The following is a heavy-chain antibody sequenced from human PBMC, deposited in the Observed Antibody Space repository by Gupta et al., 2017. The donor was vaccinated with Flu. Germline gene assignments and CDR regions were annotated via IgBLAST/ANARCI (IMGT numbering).Heavy chain of an antibody. V-gene: IGHV1-2*04. Sequence: QVQLVQSGAEVKKPGASVKVSCKASGYTVTGYYMPLVRQAPGQGLEWMGWITPNSGGTNYAQKFQGWVTMTRDTSISTAYMELSRLRSDDTAVYYCARDMSSGENYFDYWGQGTLVTVSS. CDR2: ITPNSGGT. D-gene: IGHD6-19*01. CDR3: ARDMSSGENYFDY. CDR1: GYTVTGYY. J-gene: IGHJ4*02.